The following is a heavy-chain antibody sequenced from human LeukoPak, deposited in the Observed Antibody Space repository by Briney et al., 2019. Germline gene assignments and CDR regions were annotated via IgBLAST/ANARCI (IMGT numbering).Heavy chain of an antibody. Sequence: PSETLSLTCTVSGGSISTYYWSWIRQPPGKGLEWIGYIYYSGSTDSNPSLKSRVTISVDSSKNQFSLKPSSVTATDTAVYYCARLYCSGGSCYSYYYYYYMDVWGKGTTVTISS. V-gene: IGHV4-59*01. CDR2: IYYSGST. CDR3: ARLYCSGGSCYSYYYYYYMDV. CDR1: GGSISTYY. D-gene: IGHD2-15*01. J-gene: IGHJ6*03.